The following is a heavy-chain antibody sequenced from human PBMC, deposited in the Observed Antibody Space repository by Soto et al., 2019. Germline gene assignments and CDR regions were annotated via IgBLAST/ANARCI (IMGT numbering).Heavy chain of an antibody. V-gene: IGHV4-59*01. CDR2: IYYSGST. CDR3: ARGRRGDYVPFDY. Sequence: QVQLQESGPGLVKPSETLSLTCTVSGDSISSYYWSWIRQPPGKGLEWLGYIYYSGSTNYNPSLKSRVTISVDTSKNQFSLKLSSVTAADTAVYDGARGRRGDYVPFDYWGQGTLVTVSS. CDR1: GDSISSYY. J-gene: IGHJ4*02. D-gene: IGHD4-17*01.